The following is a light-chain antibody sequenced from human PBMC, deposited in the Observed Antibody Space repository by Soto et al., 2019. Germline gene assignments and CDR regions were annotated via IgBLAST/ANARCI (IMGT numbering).Light chain of an antibody. CDR1: QSVSSY. V-gene: IGKV3-11*01. J-gene: IGKJ1*01. CDR2: EAS. CDR3: QQRSDWPWT. Sequence: EIVLTQSPATLSLSLGERATLSCRASQSVSSYLAWYQQKPGQAPRLLMYEASTRATGIPARFSGGGSGTDFTLTISSLEPEDFAVYYCQQRSDWPWTFGQGTKVDIK.